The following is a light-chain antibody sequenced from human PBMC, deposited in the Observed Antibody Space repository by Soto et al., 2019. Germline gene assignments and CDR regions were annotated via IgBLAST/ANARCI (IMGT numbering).Light chain of an antibody. CDR2: AAS. Sequence: DIQMTQSTSSLSASVAYRVTITCRASQSISSYLNWYQQKPGKAPELLIYAASSLQSGVPSRFSGSGSATDFTLTITSLQPEDFATYYCQQSYSTPQTFGQGTKVDIK. V-gene: IGKV1-39*01. J-gene: IGKJ1*01. CDR1: QSISSY. CDR3: QQSYSTPQT.